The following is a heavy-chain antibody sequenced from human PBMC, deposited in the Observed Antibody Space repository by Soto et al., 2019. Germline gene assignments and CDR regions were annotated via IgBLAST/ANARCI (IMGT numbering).Heavy chain of an antibody. CDR3: ARASLRGYSSSCPGGTKFDY. Sequence: QLQLQESGSGLVKPSQTLSLTCAVSGGSISSGGYSWSWIRQPPGKGLEWLGYIYHSGSTYYNPSLKSRVTISVDRSKNQFSLKLSSVTAADTAVYYCARASLRGYSSSCPGGTKFDYWGQGTLVTVSS. CDR2: IYHSGST. CDR1: GGSISSGGYS. J-gene: IGHJ4*02. D-gene: IGHD6-13*01. V-gene: IGHV4-30-2*01.